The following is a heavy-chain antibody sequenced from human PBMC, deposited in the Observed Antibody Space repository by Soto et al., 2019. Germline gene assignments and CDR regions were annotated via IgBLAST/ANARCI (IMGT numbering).Heavy chain of an antibody. CDR1: GGTFSSYT. V-gene: IGHV1-69*02. D-gene: IGHD2-15*01. J-gene: IGHJ6*02. Sequence: QVQLVQSGAEVKKPGSSVKVSCKASGGTFSSYTISWVRQAPGQGLEWMGRIIPILGIANYAQKFQGRVTITADTSTRTAYMQLSSLRSEATAVYYFADLLVADTEMDVWGQGTTVTVSS. CDR3: ADLLVADTEMDV. CDR2: IIPILGIA.